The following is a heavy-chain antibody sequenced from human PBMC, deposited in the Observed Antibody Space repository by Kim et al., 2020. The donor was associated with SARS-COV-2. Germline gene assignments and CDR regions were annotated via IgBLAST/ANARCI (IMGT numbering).Heavy chain of an antibody. CDR3: AKDRGARVVSNYFDY. V-gene: IGHV3-23*01. CDR1: GFTFSSYA. Sequence: GGSLRLSCAASGFTFSSYAMSWVRQAPGKGLEWVSAISGSGGSTYYADSVKGRFTISRDNSKNTLYLQMNSLRAEDTAVYYCAKDRGARVVSNYFDYWGQGTLVTVSS. CDR2: ISGSGGST. J-gene: IGHJ4*02. D-gene: IGHD3-3*01.